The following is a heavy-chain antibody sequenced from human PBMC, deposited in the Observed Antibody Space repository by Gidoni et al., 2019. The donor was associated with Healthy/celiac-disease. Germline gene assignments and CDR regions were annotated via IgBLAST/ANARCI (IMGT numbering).Heavy chain of an antibody. CDR2: IYYSGST. V-gene: IGHV4-59*01. CDR3: ARDNHWSSTSCTLDY. Sequence: VQMPDSGPGLVKPSETLSLTCTVPGGSIRSYYWSWIRQPPGKGLEWIGYIYYSGSTNYNPSLKSRVTISVDTSKNQFSLKLSSVTAADTAVDYCARDNHWSSTSCTLDYWGQGTLVTVAA. D-gene: IGHD2-2*01. J-gene: IGHJ4*02. CDR1: GGSIRSYY.